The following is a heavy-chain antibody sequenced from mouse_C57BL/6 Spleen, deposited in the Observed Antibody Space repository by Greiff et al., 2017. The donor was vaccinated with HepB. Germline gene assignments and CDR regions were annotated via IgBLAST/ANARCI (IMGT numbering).Heavy chain of an antibody. D-gene: IGHD4-1*01. V-gene: IGHV1-82*01. CDR2: IYPGDGDT. CDR3: ARANWDIFFWDY. Sequence: QVQLQQSGPELVKPGASVKISCKASGYAFSSSWMNWVKQRPGKGLEWIGRIYPGDGDTNYNGRFKGKATLTADKSSSTAYMQLSSLTSEDSAVYFCARANWDIFFWDYWGQGTTLTVSS. CDR1: GYAFSSSW. J-gene: IGHJ2*01.